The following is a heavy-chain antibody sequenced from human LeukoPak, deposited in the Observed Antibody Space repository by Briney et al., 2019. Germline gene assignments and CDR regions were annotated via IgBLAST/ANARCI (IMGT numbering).Heavy chain of an antibody. Sequence: PGGSLRLSCAASGFTVSSNHMNWVRQAPGKGLEWVPVITSGGNTYYADSVKGRCTTSRDNSKNTLYVQMNSLRAEDTAIYYCARGRGYRDYDRPLDYWGQGTLVTVSS. CDR3: ARGRGYRDYDRPLDY. D-gene: IGHD5-12*01. J-gene: IGHJ4*02. CDR1: GFTVSSNH. V-gene: IGHV3-53*01. CDR2: ITSGGNT.